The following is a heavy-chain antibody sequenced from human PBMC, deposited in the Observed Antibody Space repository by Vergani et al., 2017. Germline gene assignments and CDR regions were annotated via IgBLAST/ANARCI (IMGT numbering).Heavy chain of an antibody. CDR1: GFTFSSYS. CDR2: ISSSSSTI. J-gene: IGHJ6*02. D-gene: IGHD3-22*01. Sequence: EVQLVESGGGLVQPGGSLRLSCAASGFTFSSYSMNWVRQAPGKVLEWVSYISSSSSTIYYADSVKGRFTISRDNAKNSLYLQMNSLRAEDTAVYYCARGYDSSGYWYYYYYGMDVWGQGTTVTVSS. V-gene: IGHV3-48*01. CDR3: ARGYDSSGYWYYYYYGMDV.